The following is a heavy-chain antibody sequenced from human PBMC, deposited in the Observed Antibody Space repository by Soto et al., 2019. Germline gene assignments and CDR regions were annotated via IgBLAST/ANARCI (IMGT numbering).Heavy chain of an antibody. D-gene: IGHD3-3*01. J-gene: IGHJ5*02. Sequence: GASVKVSCKASGYTFTAYGINWVRQAPGQGLEWMAWISAYSGNTTYAQNFQGRVTMTTETATSTAYMELRSLTSDDTAVYYCARGDDFSWFDPWGQGTLVTVSS. CDR3: ARGDDFSWFDP. V-gene: IGHV1-18*04. CDR1: GYTFTAYG. CDR2: ISAYSGNT.